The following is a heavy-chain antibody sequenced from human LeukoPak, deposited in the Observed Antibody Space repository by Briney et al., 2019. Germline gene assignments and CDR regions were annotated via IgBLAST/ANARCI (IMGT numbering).Heavy chain of an antibody. CDR3: ARGAHYHDSSEGYDY. V-gene: IGHV1-2*02. J-gene: IGHJ4*02. Sequence: ASVKVSCKASGYTFTAYYMHWVRQAPGQGLEWMGWINPNSGDTIYAQKFKGRVTMTRDTSISTSSMGLSRLRSDDTSVYYCARGAHYHDSSEGYDYWGQGTLVTVSS. CDR2: INPNSGDT. CDR1: GYTFTAYY. D-gene: IGHD3-22*01.